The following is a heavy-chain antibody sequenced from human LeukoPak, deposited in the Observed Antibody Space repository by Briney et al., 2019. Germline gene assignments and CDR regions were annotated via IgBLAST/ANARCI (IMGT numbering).Heavy chain of an antibody. Sequence: GRSLRLSCAASGLTFSSYGMRWVRQAPGKGLEWVAVIWHDGIQRYYSDAVKGRFTISRDNSKNTLYLQMNSLRAEDTAVYYCATRVYCSTNNCQDYWGQGTLVTVSS. J-gene: IGHJ4*02. CDR1: GLTFSSYG. CDR2: IWHDGIQR. D-gene: IGHD2-2*01. V-gene: IGHV3-33*01. CDR3: ATRVYCSTNNCQDY.